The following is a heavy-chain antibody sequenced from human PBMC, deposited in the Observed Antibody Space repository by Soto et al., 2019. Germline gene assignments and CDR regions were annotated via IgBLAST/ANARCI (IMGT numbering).Heavy chain of an antibody. CDR1: GGSISSYY. CDR2: IYYSGST. D-gene: IGHD3-22*01. Sequence: QVQLQESGPGLVKPSETLSLTCTVSGGSISSYYWSWIRQPPGKGLEWIGYIYYSGSTNYNPSLKRRVPISVDTSKNQSSLKLRSVTAADTAVYYCARLSYDDSSGYYYFYYGMAVWGQGTTVTVSS. J-gene: IGHJ6*02. CDR3: ARLSYDDSSGYYYFYYGMAV. V-gene: IGHV4-59*01.